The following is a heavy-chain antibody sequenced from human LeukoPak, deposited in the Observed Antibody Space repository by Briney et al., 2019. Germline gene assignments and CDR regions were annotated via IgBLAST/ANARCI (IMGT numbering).Heavy chain of an antibody. CDR1: GGSISSYY. CDR3: ARGYSSGWYWGPRGMDV. V-gene: IGHV4-59*08. J-gene: IGHJ6*02. CDR2: IYYSGST. Sequence: SETPSLTCTVSGGSISSYYWSWIRQPPGKGLEWIGYIYYSGSTNYNPSLKSRVTISVDTSKNQFSLKLSSVTAADTAVYYCARGYSSGWYWGPRGMDVWGQGTTVTVSS. D-gene: IGHD6-19*01.